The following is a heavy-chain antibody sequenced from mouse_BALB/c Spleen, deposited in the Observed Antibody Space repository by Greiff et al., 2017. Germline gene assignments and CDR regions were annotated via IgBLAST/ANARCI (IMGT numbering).Heavy chain of an antibody. V-gene: IGHV5-17*02. Sequence: DVKLVESGGGLVQPGGSRKLSCAASGFTFSSFGMHWVRQAPEKGLEWVAYISSGSSTIYYADTVKGRFTISRDNPKNTLFLQMTSLRSEDTAMYYCARSPFDGYYAMDYWGQGTSVTVSS. D-gene: IGHD2-3*01. CDR1: GFTFSSFG. CDR2: ISSGSSTI. J-gene: IGHJ4*01. CDR3: ARSPFDGYYAMDY.